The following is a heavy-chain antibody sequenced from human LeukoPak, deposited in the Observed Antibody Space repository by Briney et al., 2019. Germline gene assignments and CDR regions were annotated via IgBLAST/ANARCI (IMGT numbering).Heavy chain of an antibody. CDR3: ARGGESGWFPTVFDY. D-gene: IGHD6-19*01. Sequence: HPGGPLRLSCAASGFTFSSYLMSWVRQAPGKGLEWVANIKQDGSEKYYVDSVKGRFTISRDNAKNSLYLQMNSLRAEDTAVYYCARGGESGWFPTVFDYWGQGTLVTVSS. CDR1: GFTFSSYL. V-gene: IGHV3-7*01. CDR2: IKQDGSEK. J-gene: IGHJ4*02.